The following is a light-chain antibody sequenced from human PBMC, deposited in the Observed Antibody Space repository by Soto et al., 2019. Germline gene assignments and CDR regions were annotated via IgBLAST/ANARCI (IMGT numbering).Light chain of an antibody. CDR1: YSDIGGYNY. V-gene: IGLV2-8*01. Sequence: QSALTQPPSASGSPGQSVTISCTGTYSDIGGYNYVSWYQQYPGKAPKLMIYEVTKRPSGVPDRFSGSKSGDTASLTVSGLRAEDEGDYYCASYGGADNLIFGGGTKLTVL. CDR2: EVT. J-gene: IGLJ2*01. CDR3: ASYGGADNLI.